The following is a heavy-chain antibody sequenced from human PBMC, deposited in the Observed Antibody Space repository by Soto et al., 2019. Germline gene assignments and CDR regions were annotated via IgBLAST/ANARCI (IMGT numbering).Heavy chain of an antibody. V-gene: IGHV5-51*01. Sequence: GESLKISFRCSGYTFSNCWIAWVRHLPGKGLEWMGIIYPGDHDTRYSPSFHGKVTISADKSINTAYLQWSSLEASNSAFYYCARSPRSSPYFDYWGQGALVTVSS. CDR3: ARSPRSSPYFDY. CDR1: GYTFSNCW. D-gene: IGHD6-13*01. J-gene: IGHJ4*02. CDR2: IYPGDHDT.